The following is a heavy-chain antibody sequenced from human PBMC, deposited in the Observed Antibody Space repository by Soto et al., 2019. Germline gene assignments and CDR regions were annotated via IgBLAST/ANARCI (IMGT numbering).Heavy chain of an antibody. J-gene: IGHJ6*02. CDR3: ARRLYYDSSGLEGGGMDV. Sequence: SETLSLTCTVSGGSISSGGYYWSWIRQHPGKGLEWIGYIYYSGSTYYNPSLKSRVTISVDTSKNQFSLKLSSVTAADTAVYYCARRLYYDSSGLEGGGMDVWGQGPTVTVSS. V-gene: IGHV4-31*03. CDR2: IYYSGST. CDR1: GGSISSGGYY. D-gene: IGHD3-22*01.